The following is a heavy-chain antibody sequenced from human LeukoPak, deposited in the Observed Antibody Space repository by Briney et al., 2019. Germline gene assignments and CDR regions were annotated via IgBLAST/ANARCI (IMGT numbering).Heavy chain of an antibody. V-gene: IGHV3-30*18. Sequence: GGSLRLSCAASGFTFSSYGIHWVRQAPGKGLEWVALISYDGSIKYYADSVKGRFTISRDNSKNTLYLQMNSLRAEDTAVYYCAKAVNSIVVVTALTGWGQGTLVTVSS. CDR2: ISYDGSIK. J-gene: IGHJ4*02. CDR3: AKAVNSIVVVTALTG. D-gene: IGHD2-21*02. CDR1: GFTFSSYG.